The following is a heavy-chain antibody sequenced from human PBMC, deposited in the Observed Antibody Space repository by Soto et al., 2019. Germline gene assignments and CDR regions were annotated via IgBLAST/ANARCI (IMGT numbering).Heavy chain of an antibody. J-gene: IGHJ5*02. V-gene: IGHV1-24*01. CDR1: GYTLTELS. D-gene: IGHD6-13*01. CDR2: IIPLFGTT. CDR3: ARAAIHGSSWYFWFDP. Sequence: ASVKVSCKVSGYTLTELSMHWVRQAPGKGLEWMGGIIPLFGTTNYAQKFKGRVTISADESSSTAYMELSSLTSEDAAVYYCARAAIHGSSWYFWFDPWGQGTLVTVSS.